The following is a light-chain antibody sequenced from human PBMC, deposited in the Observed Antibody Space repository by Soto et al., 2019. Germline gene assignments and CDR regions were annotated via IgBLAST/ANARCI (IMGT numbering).Light chain of an antibody. J-gene: IGLJ1*01. V-gene: IGLV1-40*01. Sequence: QSVLTQPPSVSGAPGQRVTISCTGNSSNIGAGYHVHWYQQLPGTAPKLLIYTNNNRPSGVSNRFSGSKSGNTASLTISGLQAEDEADYYCSSYTSSSTYNYVFGTGTKVTVL. CDR2: TNN. CDR1: SSNIGAGYH. CDR3: SSYTSSSTYNYV.